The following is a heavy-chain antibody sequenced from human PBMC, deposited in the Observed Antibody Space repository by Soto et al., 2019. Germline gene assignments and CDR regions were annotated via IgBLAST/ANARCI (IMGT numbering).Heavy chain of an antibody. CDR2: ISGSSRTI. Sequence: EVQLVESGGGLVQPGGSLRLSCAASGFTFSSYSMNWVRQAPGKGLEWVSYISGSSRTIYYADSVRGRFTISRDNAKNSLYLQMNSLRAEDTAVYSCARDSAGHGYYAYYYAMDVWGQGTTVTVSS. V-gene: IGHV3-48*01. D-gene: IGHD6-19*01. CDR3: ARDSAGHGYYAYYYAMDV. CDR1: GFTFSSYS. J-gene: IGHJ6*02.